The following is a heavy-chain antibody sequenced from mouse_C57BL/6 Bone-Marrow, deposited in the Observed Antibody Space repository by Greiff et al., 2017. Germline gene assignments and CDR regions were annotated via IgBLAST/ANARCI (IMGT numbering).Heavy chain of an antibody. J-gene: IGHJ2*01. D-gene: IGHD2-4*01. V-gene: IGHV1-47*01. CDR2: FHPYNAAP. CDR1: GYTFTTYP. CDR3: ARGGDYDGYFDY. Sequence: QVQLQQSGAELVKPGASVTMSCKASGYTFTTYPIAWLKQNHGKSLAWIGNFHPYNAAPTYNEKFKGKATLTVEKSSSTVYLELSRLTSDDSAVYYCARGGDYDGYFDYGGQGTTLTVSS.